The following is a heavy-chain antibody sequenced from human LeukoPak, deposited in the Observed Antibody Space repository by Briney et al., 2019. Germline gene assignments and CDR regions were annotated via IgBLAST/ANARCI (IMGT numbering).Heavy chain of an antibody. J-gene: IGHJ4*02. CDR1: GFTFSDHY. D-gene: IGHD3-10*01. CDR3: AKVGGPGSYYNSHFQY. Sequence: GGSLRLSCAASGFTFSDHYMDWVRQAPGKGLEWVGRTRKKTNSYTTEYAASVKGRFTISRDDSKNSLYLQMNSLKADDTALYYCAKVGGPGSYYNSHFQYWGQGTLVTVSS. CDR2: TRKKTNSYTT. V-gene: IGHV3-72*01.